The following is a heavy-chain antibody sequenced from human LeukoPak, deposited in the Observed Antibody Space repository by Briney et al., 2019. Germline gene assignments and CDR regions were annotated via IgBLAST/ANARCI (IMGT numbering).Heavy chain of an antibody. CDR1: GFTFSSYA. CDR3: ARARYYYDSSFPPGGY. CDR2: ISYDGSNK. D-gene: IGHD3-22*01. Sequence: GRSLRLSCAASGFTFSSYAMHWVRQAPGKGLEWVAVISYDGSNKYYADSVKGRFTISGDNSKNTLYLQMNSLRAEDTAVYYCARARYYYDSSFPPGGYWGQGTLVTVSS. J-gene: IGHJ4*02. V-gene: IGHV3-30-3*01.